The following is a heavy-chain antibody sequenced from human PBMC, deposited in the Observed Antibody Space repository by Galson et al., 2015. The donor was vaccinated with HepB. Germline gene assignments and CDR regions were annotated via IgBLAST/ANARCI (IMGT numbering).Heavy chain of an antibody. Sequence: SLRLSCAASGFTFSSYGMHWVRQAPGKGLEWVAFIRYDGSNKYYADPVKGRFTISRDNSKNTLYLQMNSLRAEDTAVYYCANCLALSADYWGQGTLVTVSS. CDR2: IRYDGSNK. CDR3: ANCLALSADY. D-gene: IGHD5/OR15-5a*01. CDR1: GFTFSSYG. J-gene: IGHJ4*02. V-gene: IGHV3-30*02.